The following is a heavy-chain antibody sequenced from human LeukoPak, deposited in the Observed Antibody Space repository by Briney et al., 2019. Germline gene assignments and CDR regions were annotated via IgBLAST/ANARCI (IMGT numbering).Heavy chain of an antibody. CDR2: IWYDGSNK. J-gene: IGHJ4*02. D-gene: IGHD2-2*01. CDR3: AKDRCSSTSCYGEAPGSLFDY. Sequence: SGGSLRLSCAASGFTFSSYCMHWVRQAPGKGLEWVAVIWYDGSNKYYADSVKGRFTISRDNSKNRLYLQMNSLRAEDTAVYYCAKDRCSSTSCYGEAPGSLFDYWGQGSLVTVSS. V-gene: IGHV3-33*06. CDR1: GFTFSSYC.